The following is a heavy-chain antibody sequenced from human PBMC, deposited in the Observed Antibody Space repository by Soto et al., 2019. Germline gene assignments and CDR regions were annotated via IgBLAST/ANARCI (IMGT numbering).Heavy chain of an antibody. D-gene: IGHD3-9*01. CDR2: ISTYNGRT. Sequence: QIQLVQSGGEVKKPGASVKVSCKASGYSFTDYGIHWVRQAPGQGLEWMGWISTYNGRTSYAQNLQGRVTMTKDTSTTTAYMELRSLRSDDTAVYYCARRYVDPSSAAGFACWGQGTLVIVSS. CDR3: ARRYVDPSSAAGFAC. V-gene: IGHV1-18*01. J-gene: IGHJ4*02. CDR1: GYSFTDYG.